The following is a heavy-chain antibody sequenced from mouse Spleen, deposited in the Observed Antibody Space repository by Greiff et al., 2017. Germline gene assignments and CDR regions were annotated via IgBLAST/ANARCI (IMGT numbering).Heavy chain of an antibody. CDR2: IYPGSGNT. D-gene: IGHD2-5*01. CDR3: ALAYYSNQGMDY. Sequence: QVQLQQSGPELVKPGASVKISCKASGYSFTSYYIHWVKQRPGQGLEWIGWIYPGSGNTKYNEKFKGKATLTADTSSSTAYMQLSSLTSEDSAVYYCALAYYSNQGMDYWGQGTSVTVSS. J-gene: IGHJ4*01. CDR1: GYSFTSYY. V-gene: IGHV1-66*01.